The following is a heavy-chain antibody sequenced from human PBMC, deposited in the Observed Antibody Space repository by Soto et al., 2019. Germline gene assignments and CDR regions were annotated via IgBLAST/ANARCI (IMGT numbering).Heavy chain of an antibody. CDR3: ARGVKYCSGGSCYRFDY. V-gene: IGHV4-34*01. CDR1: GGSFSGYY. Sequence: PSETLSLTCAVYGGSFSGYYWSWIRQPPGKGLEWIGEINHSGSTNYNPSLKSRVTISVDTSKNQFSLKLSSVTAADTAVHYCARGVKYCSGGSCYRFDYWGQGTLVTVSS. J-gene: IGHJ4*02. CDR2: INHSGST. D-gene: IGHD2-15*01.